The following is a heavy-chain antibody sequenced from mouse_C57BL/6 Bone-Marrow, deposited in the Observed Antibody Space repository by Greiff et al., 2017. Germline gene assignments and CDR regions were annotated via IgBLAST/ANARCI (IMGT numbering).Heavy chain of an antibody. V-gene: IGHV3-6*01. CDR1: GYSITSGYY. CDR2: ISYDGSN. D-gene: IGHD3-1*01. CDR3: ARDLGGLFDY. Sequence: VQLKESGPGLVKPSQSLSLTCSVTGYSITSGYYWNWIRQFPGNKLEWMGYISYDGSNNYNPSLKNRISITRDTSKNQFFLTLNSVTTEDTATYYCARDLGGLFDYWGQGTTLTVSS. J-gene: IGHJ2*01.